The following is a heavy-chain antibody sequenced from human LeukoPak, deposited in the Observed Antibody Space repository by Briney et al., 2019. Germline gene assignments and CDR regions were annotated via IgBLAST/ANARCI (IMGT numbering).Heavy chain of an antibody. D-gene: IGHD3-22*01. CDR3: ARGFRVTSGSHTFDY. J-gene: IGHJ4*02. V-gene: IGHV1-8*03. CDR1: GYTFTGYY. Sequence: ASVKVSCKASGYTFTGYYMHWVRQAPGQGLEWMGWINPNSGNTGYAQKFQDRVTLSRNTSISTAYMELSSLRSDDTAVYYCARGFRVTSGSHTFDYWGQGTLVAVSS. CDR2: INPNSGNT.